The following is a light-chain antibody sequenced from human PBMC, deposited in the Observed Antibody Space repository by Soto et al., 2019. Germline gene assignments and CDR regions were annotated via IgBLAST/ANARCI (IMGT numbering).Light chain of an antibody. J-gene: IGKJ4*01. V-gene: IGKV1-33*01. CDR3: QHYDHLPPLS. CDR1: QDIKNY. Sequence: DIQMTQSPSSLSASVGDRVTITCQASQDIKNYLNWYQQKPGKAPNLLIYDASKLKTGVPSRFSGSGSGTHFTFTISSLQPEDIATYYCQHYDHLPPLSFGGGTKVEIK. CDR2: DAS.